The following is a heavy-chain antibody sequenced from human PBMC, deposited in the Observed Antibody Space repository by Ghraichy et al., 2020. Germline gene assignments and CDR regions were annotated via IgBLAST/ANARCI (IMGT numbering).Heavy chain of an antibody. Sequence: GGSLRLSCAASGFTFSTSAMHWVRQAPGKGLEWVAVISYDGAKTYYADSVKGRFTISRDNSKNTLYLQMNSLRAEDSAVYYCARAYSSGSVSGVDSWGQGTLVTVSS. CDR2: ISYDGAKT. CDR3: ARAYSSGSVSGVDS. J-gene: IGHJ4*02. V-gene: IGHV3-30-3*01. D-gene: IGHD6-19*01. CDR1: GFTFSTSA.